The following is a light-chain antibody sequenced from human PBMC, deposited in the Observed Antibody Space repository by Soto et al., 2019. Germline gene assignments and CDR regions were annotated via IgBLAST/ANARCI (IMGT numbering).Light chain of an antibody. CDR1: QSVYSN. CDR2: GAS. V-gene: IGKV3-15*01. Sequence: EVLMTQSPATLSVSPGERVTLSCRASQSVYSNLAWYQQKPGQAPRLLIYGASTRATGLPARFSGSGSGTEFTLTISSLQSEDFAVYYCQQYNSWPPTFGGGTKVEIK. J-gene: IGKJ4*01. CDR3: QQYNSWPPT.